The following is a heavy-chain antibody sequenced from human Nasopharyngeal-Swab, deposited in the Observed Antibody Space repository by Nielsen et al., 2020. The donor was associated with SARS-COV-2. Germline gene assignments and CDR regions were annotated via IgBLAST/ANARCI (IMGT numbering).Heavy chain of an antibody. CDR2: IYYSGST. Sequence: SETLSLTCTVSGGSISSSSYYWGWIRQPPGKGLEWIGSIYYSGSTYYNPSLKSRVTISVDTSKNQFSLKLSSVTAADTAVYYCERYYYGSGPPVFDYWGQGTLVTVSS. D-gene: IGHD3-10*01. CDR1: GGSISSSSYY. CDR3: ERYYYGSGPPVFDY. J-gene: IGHJ4*02. V-gene: IGHV4-39*07.